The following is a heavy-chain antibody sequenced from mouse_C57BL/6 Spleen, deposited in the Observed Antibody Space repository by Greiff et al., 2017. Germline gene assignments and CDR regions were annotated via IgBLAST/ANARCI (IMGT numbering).Heavy chain of an antibody. V-gene: IGHV5-4*03. CDR2: ISDGGSYT. CDR3: ARGYGSSYDFDY. J-gene: IGHJ2*01. Sequence: DVMLVESGGGLVKPGGSLKLSCAASGFTFSSYAMSWVRQTPEKRLEWVATISDGGSYTYYPDNVKGRFTISRDNAKNNLYLQMSHLKSEDTAMYYCARGYGSSYDFDYWGQGTTLTVSS. D-gene: IGHD1-1*01. CDR1: GFTFSSYA.